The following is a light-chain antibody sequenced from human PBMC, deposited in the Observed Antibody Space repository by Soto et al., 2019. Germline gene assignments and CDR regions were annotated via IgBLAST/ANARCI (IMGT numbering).Light chain of an antibody. CDR3: QQYRSSPYT. V-gene: IGKV3-20*01. CDR1: QSVAVTQ. Sequence: EIVLTQSPGTLSLSPGESATLSCRASQSVAVTQLAWYQQKSGQAPRLLIYFTSNRAAGIPDRFSGGGSGTDFTLTISRLEPEDFAVYYCQQYRSSPYTFGQGTQVEMK. J-gene: IGKJ2*01. CDR2: FTS.